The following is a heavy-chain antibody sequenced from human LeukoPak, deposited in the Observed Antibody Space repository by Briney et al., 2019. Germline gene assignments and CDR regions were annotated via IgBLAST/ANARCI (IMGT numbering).Heavy chain of an antibody. Sequence: GGSLSLSCAASGFTFSSYWMHWARQAPGKGLVWLSYINTDGSNTSYAHSVKGRLTISRDHAKNKLYLQMNRLRAEDTAVYFCAGLRSGYYLTEYFQHWGQGTLVTVSS. J-gene: IGHJ1*01. D-gene: IGHD3-3*01. V-gene: IGHV3-74*01. CDR2: INTDGSNT. CDR1: GFTFSSYW. CDR3: AGLRSGYYLTEYFQH.